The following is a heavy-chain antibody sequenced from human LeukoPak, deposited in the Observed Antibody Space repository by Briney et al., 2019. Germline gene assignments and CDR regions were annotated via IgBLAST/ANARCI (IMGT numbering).Heavy chain of an antibody. D-gene: IGHD3-9*01. CDR2: ISAYNGNT. J-gene: IGHJ4*02. Sequence: ASVKVSCKASGYTFTGYYMHWVRQAPGQGLEWMGWISAYNGNTNYAQKLQGRVTMTTDTSTSTAYMELRSLRSDDTAVYYCARAEDGYFVDYWGQGTLVTVSS. CDR3: ARAEDGYFVDY. V-gene: IGHV1-18*04. CDR1: GYTFTGYY.